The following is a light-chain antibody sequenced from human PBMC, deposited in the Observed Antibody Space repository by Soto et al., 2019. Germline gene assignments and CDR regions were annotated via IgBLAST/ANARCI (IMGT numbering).Light chain of an antibody. CDR2: GAS. CDR1: QSVSSR. V-gene: IGKV3-15*01. Sequence: EIVMTQSPATLSVSPGEGATLSCRASQSVSSRLAWYQQKPGQAPRLLIYGASTRATGVPARFSGSGSETEFTLTIASLQSEDFAVYYCQQYNNWLKTFGQGTKLEIK. J-gene: IGKJ2*01. CDR3: QQYNNWLKT.